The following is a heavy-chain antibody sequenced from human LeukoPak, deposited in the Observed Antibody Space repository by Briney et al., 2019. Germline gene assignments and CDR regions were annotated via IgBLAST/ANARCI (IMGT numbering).Heavy chain of an antibody. J-gene: IGHJ4*02. V-gene: IGHV3-21*01. CDR2: ISSSSSYI. CDR3: ARYQRSGSGLLEYYFDY. D-gene: IGHD3-10*01. Sequence: KTGGSLGLSCPPSGFTFKSYVMTGFRQPPGKGLNWVSSISSSSSYIYHADSVKGRFTISRDNAKNSLYLQMNSLRAKDTAVYYCARYQRSGSGLLEYYFDYWGQGTLVTVSS. CDR1: GFTFKSYV.